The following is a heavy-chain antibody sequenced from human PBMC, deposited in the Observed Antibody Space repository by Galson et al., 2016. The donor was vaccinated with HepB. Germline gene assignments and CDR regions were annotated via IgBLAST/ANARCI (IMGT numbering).Heavy chain of an antibody. D-gene: IGHD4-23*01. V-gene: IGHV4-4*01. Sequence: ETLSLTCAVSGGSIRNSYWWTWVRQAPGKGLEWIGEISHSGSTNYNPSLKSRVKISVVNSKNQFSLKLSSVTAADTATYFCARGVLVGTPYLDYWGQGTLVTVSS. J-gene: IGHJ4*02. CDR2: ISHSGST. CDR1: GGSIRNSYW. CDR3: ARGVLVGTPYLDY.